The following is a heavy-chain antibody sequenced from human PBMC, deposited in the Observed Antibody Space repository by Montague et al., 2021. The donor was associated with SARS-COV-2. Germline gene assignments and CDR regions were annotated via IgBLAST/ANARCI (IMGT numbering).Heavy chain of an antibody. Sequence: TLSLTCTVSGGSISSGSYYWSWIRQHPGKGLEWIGYIYYSGSSYYNPSLKSRVTISVDTSKNQFSPRLSSVTAADTAVYYCARARTSLIVVVNELDYWGQGTLVTVSS. V-gene: IGHV4-31*03. D-gene: IGHD2-21*01. J-gene: IGHJ4*02. CDR1: GGSISSGSYY. CDR3: ARARTSLIVVVNELDY. CDR2: IYYSGSS.